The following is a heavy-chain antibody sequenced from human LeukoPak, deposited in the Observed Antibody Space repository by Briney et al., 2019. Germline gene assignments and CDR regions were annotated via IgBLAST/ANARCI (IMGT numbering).Heavy chain of an antibody. D-gene: IGHD2-15*01. Sequence: GGSLRLSCPASGFTFSSYGMHWVRQAPGKGLEWVAVISYDGSNKYYADSVKGRFTISRDKSKKTLYLQMNSLRAEDTAVYYCAKDYDDIVVVVAGYYYYYGMDVWGQGTTVTVSS. J-gene: IGHJ6*02. CDR2: ISYDGSNK. CDR1: GFTFSSYG. CDR3: AKDYDDIVVVVAGYYYYYGMDV. V-gene: IGHV3-30*18.